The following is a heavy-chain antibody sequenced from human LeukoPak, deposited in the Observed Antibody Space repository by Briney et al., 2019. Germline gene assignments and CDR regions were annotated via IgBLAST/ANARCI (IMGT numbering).Heavy chain of an antibody. Sequence: SETLSLTCTVSGYSISSGYYWGWIRQPPGKGVEWIGCIYHSGSTYYNPSLKSRVTISVDTSKNQFSLKLSSVTAADTAVYYCARDYYDSSGPFDYWGQGTLVTVSS. CDR1: GYSISSGYY. D-gene: IGHD3-22*01. V-gene: IGHV4-38-2*02. J-gene: IGHJ4*02. CDR2: IYHSGST. CDR3: ARDYYDSSGPFDY.